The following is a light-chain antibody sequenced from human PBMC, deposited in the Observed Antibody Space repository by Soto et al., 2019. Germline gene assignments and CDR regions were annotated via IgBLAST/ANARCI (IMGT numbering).Light chain of an antibody. V-gene: IGLV2-14*01. Sequence: QSVLTQPASVSGSPGQSITISCTGTSSDVGGYNYVSWYQQHPGKAPKLMIYEVSNRPSGVSNRFSGSKSGNTASLTISGLRAEEEADYYCILYTSSSTPVVFGTGTKLTVL. CDR3: ILYTSSSTPVV. J-gene: IGLJ1*01. CDR1: SSDVGGYNY. CDR2: EVS.